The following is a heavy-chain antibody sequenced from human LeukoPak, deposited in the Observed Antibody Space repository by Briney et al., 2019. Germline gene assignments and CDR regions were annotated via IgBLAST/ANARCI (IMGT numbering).Heavy chain of an antibody. CDR1: GYTLTQLS. Sequence: ASGKVSCKVSGYTLTQLSMHWVRQAPGKGREWRGGFDPEDGETIYAQKFQGRVTMTEDTSTDTAYMELSSLRSEDTAVYYCATGGYSYGDAPFDYWGQGTLVTVSS. CDR3: ATGGYSYGDAPFDY. V-gene: IGHV1-24*01. J-gene: IGHJ4*02. D-gene: IGHD5-18*01. CDR2: FDPEDGET.